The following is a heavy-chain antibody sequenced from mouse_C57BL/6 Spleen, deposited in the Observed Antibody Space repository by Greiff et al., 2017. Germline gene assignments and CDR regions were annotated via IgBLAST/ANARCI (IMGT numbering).Heavy chain of an antibody. CDR2: IYPSDSET. Sequence: QVQLQQSGAELVRPGSSVKLSCKASGYTFTSYWMDWVKQRPGQGLEWIGNIYPSDSETHYNQKFKDKATLTVDKSSSTAYMQLSSLTSEDTAVYYCARHYVDYAMDYWGQGTSVTVSS. V-gene: IGHV1-61*01. D-gene: IGHD1-1*02. CDR1: GYTFTSYW. J-gene: IGHJ4*01. CDR3: ARHYVDYAMDY.